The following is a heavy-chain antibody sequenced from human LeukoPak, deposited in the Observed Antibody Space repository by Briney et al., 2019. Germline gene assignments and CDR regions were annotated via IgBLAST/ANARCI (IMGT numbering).Heavy chain of an antibody. Sequence: PGRSLRLSCAASGFTFSGYFMHWVRQAPGKGLEWVAIISSDGNTKYYADSVKGRFTISRGNSKNTLYLQMNSLRAEDTAVYYWARDSQYAMDVWGQGTTVTVSS. J-gene: IGHJ6*02. CDR1: GFTFSGYF. CDR2: ISSDGNTK. CDR3: ARDSQYAMDV. V-gene: IGHV3-30-3*01.